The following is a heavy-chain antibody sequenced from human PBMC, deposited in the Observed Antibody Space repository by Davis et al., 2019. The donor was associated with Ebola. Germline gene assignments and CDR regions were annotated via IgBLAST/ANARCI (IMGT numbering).Heavy chain of an antibody. J-gene: IGHJ3*02. CDR1: EFIFSSYW. CDR2: IKQDGSEK. D-gene: IGHD2/OR15-2a*01. CDR3: ARDLSPNIISTKTYIDAFDI. Sequence: GESLKISCAASEFIFSSYWMTWVRQVPGKGLEWVANIKQDGSEKHYVDSVKGRFTVSRDNARNSLYLQLNSLRAEDTAVYYCARDLSPNIISTKTYIDAFDIWGQGTMVTVSS. V-gene: IGHV3-7*01.